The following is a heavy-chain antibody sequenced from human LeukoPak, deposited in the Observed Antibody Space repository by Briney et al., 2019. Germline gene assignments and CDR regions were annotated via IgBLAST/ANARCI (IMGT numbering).Heavy chain of an antibody. CDR3: ARGGVMGD. V-gene: IGHV1-8*02. Sequence: ASVKVSCKASGYTFTYNYMHWVRQAPGQGLEWMGWMNPNSGNTGYAQKFQGRVTMTRNTSISTAYMELSSLRSEDTAVYYCARGGVMGDWGQGTLVTVSS. CDR2: MNPNSGNT. J-gene: IGHJ4*02. D-gene: IGHD2-8*01. CDR1: GYTFTYNY.